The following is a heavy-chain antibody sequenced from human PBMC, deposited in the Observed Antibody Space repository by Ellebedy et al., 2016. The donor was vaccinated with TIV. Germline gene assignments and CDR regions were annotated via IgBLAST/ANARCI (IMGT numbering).Heavy chain of an antibody. V-gene: IGHV3-21*01. Sequence: GGSLRLSXEASGFTFSSYRMNWVRQAPGKGLEWVSSISSSSSYIYYADSVKGRFTISRDNAKNSLYLQMNSLRAEDTAVYYCARETSSGWEEWGQGTLVTVSS. CDR3: ARETSSGWEE. D-gene: IGHD6-19*01. J-gene: IGHJ4*02. CDR2: ISSSSSYI. CDR1: GFTFSSYR.